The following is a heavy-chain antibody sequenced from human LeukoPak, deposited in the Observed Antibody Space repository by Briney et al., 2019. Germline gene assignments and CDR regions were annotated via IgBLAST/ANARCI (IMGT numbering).Heavy chain of an antibody. V-gene: IGHV3-23*01. J-gene: IGHJ6*03. Sequence: GGSLRLSCAASGFTFSSYAMSWVRQAPGKGLEWVSAINGSGGSTYYAVSVKGRFTISRDNSKNTMYLKMNSLRAEDTAVYYCAKRIAVAYYYYMDVWGKGTTVTVSS. CDR3: AKRIAVAYYYYMDV. CDR2: INGSGGST. D-gene: IGHD6-19*01. CDR1: GFTFSSYA.